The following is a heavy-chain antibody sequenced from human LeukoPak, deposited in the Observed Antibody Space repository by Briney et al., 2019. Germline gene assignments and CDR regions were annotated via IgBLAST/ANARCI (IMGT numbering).Heavy chain of an antibody. CDR3: ARDVGASAPDAFDI. D-gene: IGHD1-26*01. Sequence: PGGSLRLSCAPSGFTFSTYNMNWVRQAPGKVLKWVSSISSSSNYIYYADSVKGRFTISRDNAKNSLYLQMNSLRAEDTDVYYCARDVGASAPDAFDIWGQGTMVTVSS. CDR1: GFTFSTYN. V-gene: IGHV3-21*01. CDR2: ISSSSNYI. J-gene: IGHJ3*02.